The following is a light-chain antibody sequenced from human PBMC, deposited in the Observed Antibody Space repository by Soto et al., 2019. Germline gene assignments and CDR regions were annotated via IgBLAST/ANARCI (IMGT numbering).Light chain of an antibody. V-gene: IGLV6-57*04. Sequence: LTQPHSVSESPGKTVSISCTRSSGDIANNYVQWFQQRPGSAPTTVIYKGNQRPSGVPDRFSGSIDSSSNSASLTISGLKTEDEADYFCQSYYSSDVVFGGGTKVTVL. CDR1: SGDIANNY. CDR2: KGN. J-gene: IGLJ2*01. CDR3: QSYYSSDVV.